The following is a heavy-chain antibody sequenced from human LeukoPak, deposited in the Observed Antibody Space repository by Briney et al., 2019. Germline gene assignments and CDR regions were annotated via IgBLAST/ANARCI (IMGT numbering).Heavy chain of an antibody. D-gene: IGHD3-10*01. CDR1: GFTFSSYG. Sequence: GGSLRLSCAASGFTFSSYGMSWVRQAPGKGLEWVSAISGSGGSTYYADAVKRRFTISRDNSKNTLYLQMNSLRAEDTAVYYRAKASPMVRRVDWFDLWGQGTLVTVSS. V-gene: IGHV3-23*01. CDR2: ISGSGGST. J-gene: IGHJ5*02. CDR3: AKASPMVRRVDWFDL.